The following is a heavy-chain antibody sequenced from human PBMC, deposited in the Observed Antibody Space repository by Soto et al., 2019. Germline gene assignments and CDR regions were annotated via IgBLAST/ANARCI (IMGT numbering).Heavy chain of an antibody. Sequence: GGSLRLSCADSGFTFRSYAMHWVRQAPGQGLEWVAVISHDGGNKSYAESVKGRLTISRDNSENTLFLQMNSLRPEDTAMYYCARDSGYSGYDLRSSWAHWGRGTLVTVSS. D-gene: IGHD5-12*01. CDR1: GFTFRSYA. J-gene: IGHJ4*02. CDR2: ISHDGGNK. V-gene: IGHV3-30-3*01. CDR3: ARDSGYSGYDLRSSWAH.